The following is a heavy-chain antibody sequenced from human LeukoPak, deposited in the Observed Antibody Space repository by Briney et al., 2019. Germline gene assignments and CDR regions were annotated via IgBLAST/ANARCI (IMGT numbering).Heavy chain of an antibody. CDR2: VGTDGSST. J-gene: IGHJ4*02. CDR3: ARGGVTIFGPFDY. CDR1: GFSFTRYW. V-gene: IGHV3-74*01. Sequence: PGGSLRLSCAASGFSFTRYWMHWVRQAPGKELVWVSRVGTDGSSTTYADSVKGRFTISRDNAKNTLYLQMSSLGAEDTAVYFCARGGVTIFGPFDYWGQGALVTVSS. D-gene: IGHD3-3*01.